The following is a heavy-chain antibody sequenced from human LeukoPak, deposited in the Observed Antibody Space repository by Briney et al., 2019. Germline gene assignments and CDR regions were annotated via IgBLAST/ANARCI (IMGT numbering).Heavy chain of an antibody. D-gene: IGHD1-26*01. V-gene: IGHV1-2*04. J-gene: IGHJ6*02. CDR1: GYTFTGYY. Sequence: ASVKVSCKASGYTFTGYYMHWVRQAPGQGLEWMGWINPNSGGTNYAQKFQGWVTMTRDTSISTAYMELSRLRSDDTAVYYCARDRVGATRYYGMDVWGQGTTVTVSS. CDR3: ARDRVGATRYYGMDV. CDR2: INPNSGGT.